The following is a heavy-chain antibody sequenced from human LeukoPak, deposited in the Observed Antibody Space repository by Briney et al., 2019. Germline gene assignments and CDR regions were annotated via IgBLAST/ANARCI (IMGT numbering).Heavy chain of an antibody. CDR1: GYTFTSYY. D-gene: IGHD2-2*01. CDR2: INPSGGST. Sequence: GASVKASCKASGYTFTSYYMHWVRQAPGQGLEWMGIINPSGGSTSYAQKFHGRVTMTRDTYTSTVYLDLSSLRYEDTDVYYCARSGRYCSSTSCYVGNWFDPWGQGTLVTVSS. CDR3: ARSGRYCSSTSCYVGNWFDP. V-gene: IGHV1-46*01. J-gene: IGHJ5*02.